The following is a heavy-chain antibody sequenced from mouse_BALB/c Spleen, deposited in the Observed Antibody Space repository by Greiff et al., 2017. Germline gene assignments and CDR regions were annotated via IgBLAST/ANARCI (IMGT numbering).Heavy chain of an antibody. Sequence: VQLQQSGAELVRPGSSVKISCKASGYAFSSYWMNWVKQRPGQGLEWIGQIYPGDGDTNYNGKFKGKATLTADKSSSTAYMQGSSLTSEDSAVDFCARGEAYGKYVGWYFDVWGAGTTVTVSA. V-gene: IGHV1-80*01. J-gene: IGHJ1*01. D-gene: IGHD2-1*01. CDR1: GYAFSSYW. CDR2: IYPGDGDT. CDR3: ARGEAYGKYVGWYFDV.